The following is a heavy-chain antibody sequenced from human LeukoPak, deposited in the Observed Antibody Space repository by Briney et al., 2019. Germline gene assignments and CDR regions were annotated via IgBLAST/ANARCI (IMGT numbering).Heavy chain of an antibody. D-gene: IGHD3-22*01. CDR3: ARVDYDSSGPYYFDY. CDR1: GGFISSYY. V-gene: IGHV4-59*01. CDR2: IYYSGST. Sequence: TETLSLTCTVSGGFISSYYWSWIRQPPGKGLEWIGYIYYSGSTNYNPSLKSRVTISVDTSKNQFSLKLSSVTAADTAVYYCARVDYDSSGPYYFDYWGQGTLVTVSS. J-gene: IGHJ4*02.